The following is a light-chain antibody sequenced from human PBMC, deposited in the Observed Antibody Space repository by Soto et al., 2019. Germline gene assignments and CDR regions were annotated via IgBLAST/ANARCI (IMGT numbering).Light chain of an antibody. CDR2: KAS. CDR3: QQYNTYSSGT. J-gene: IGKJ1*01. Sequence: DIQMTQSPSTLSASVGDRVTITCRASQSISSWLAWYQHKPGKAPKLLIYKASSLESGVPSRFSGSGSGTEFTLTIYSLQPDDFATYYCQQYNTYSSGTFGRGTKGEIK. CDR1: QSISSW. V-gene: IGKV1-5*03.